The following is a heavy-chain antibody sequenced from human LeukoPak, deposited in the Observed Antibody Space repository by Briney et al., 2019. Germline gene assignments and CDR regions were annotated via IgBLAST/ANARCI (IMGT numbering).Heavy chain of an antibody. Sequence: GGSLRLSCAASGFTFSSYAMHWVRQAPGKGPVWVSRISGDGTTTGYADSVKGRFTISRDNAKNTLYLQMNSLRAEDTALYYCATPWSYWGQGTLVTVSS. J-gene: IGHJ4*02. CDR1: GFTFSSYA. CDR3: ATPWSY. D-gene: IGHD3-3*01. CDR2: ISGDGTTT. V-gene: IGHV3-74*01.